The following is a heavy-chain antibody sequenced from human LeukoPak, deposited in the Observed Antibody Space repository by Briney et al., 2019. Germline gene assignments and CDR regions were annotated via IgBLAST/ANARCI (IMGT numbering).Heavy chain of an antibody. Sequence: SETLSLTCAVYGGSFSGYYWSWIRQPPGKGLEWIGEINHGGSTNYNPSLKSRVTISVDTSKNQFSLKLSSVTAADTAVYYCARGGEDIVVVPAARYYYYYMDVWGKGTTVTVSS. CDR1: GGSFSGYY. CDR2: INHGGST. J-gene: IGHJ6*03. V-gene: IGHV4-34*01. CDR3: ARGGEDIVVVPAARYYYYYMDV. D-gene: IGHD2-2*01.